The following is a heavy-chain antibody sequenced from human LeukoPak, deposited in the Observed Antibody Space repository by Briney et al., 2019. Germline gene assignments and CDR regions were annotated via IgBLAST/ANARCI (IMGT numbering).Heavy chain of an antibody. V-gene: IGHV3-74*03. J-gene: IGHJ5*02. CDR2: LDSHGGGT. D-gene: IGHD2/OR15-2a*01. Sequence: GGSLRLSCVASGLTFSDHWMHWVRQAPGKGLLWVSRLDSHGGGTAYADSVKGRFTISRDNAKNTLYLQMNSLRVEDTAVYYCARAYDFGNWFDPWGQGTLVTVSS. CDR3: ARAYDFGNWFDP. CDR1: GLTFSDHW.